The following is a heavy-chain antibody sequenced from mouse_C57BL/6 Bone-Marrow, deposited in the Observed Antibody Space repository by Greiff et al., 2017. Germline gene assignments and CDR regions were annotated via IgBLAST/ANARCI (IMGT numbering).Heavy chain of an antibody. CDR2: IYPRSGNT. CDR3: ARRTNFDY. V-gene: IGHV1-81*01. J-gene: IGHJ2*01. Sequence: QVQLQQSGAALSLPLASFHLSFNASGYTFTSYGISWVKQRTGQGLEWIGEIYPRSGNTYYNEKFKGKATLTADKSSSTAYMELRSLTSEDSAVYFCARRTNFDYWGQGTTLTVSS. CDR1: GYTFTSYG.